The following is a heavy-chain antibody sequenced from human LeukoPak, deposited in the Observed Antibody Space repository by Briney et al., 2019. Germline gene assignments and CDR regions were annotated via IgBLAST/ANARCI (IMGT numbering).Heavy chain of an antibody. J-gene: IGHJ4*02. V-gene: IGHV4-38-2*02. CDR2: IYHSGST. CDR3: ARDERRYDFWSGYYGFDY. D-gene: IGHD3-3*01. Sequence: KPSETLSLTCTVSGYSISSGYYWGWSRQPPGKRLEWIGSIYHSGSTYYNPSLKSRVTISVDTSKNQFSLKLSSVTAADTAVYYCARDERRYDFWSGYYGFDYWGQGTLVTVSS. CDR1: GYSISSGYY.